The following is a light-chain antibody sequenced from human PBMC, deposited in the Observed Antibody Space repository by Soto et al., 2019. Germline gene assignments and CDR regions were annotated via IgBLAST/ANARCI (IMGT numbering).Light chain of an antibody. CDR2: DVS. CDR3: SSYTSSSTRL. CDR1: SSDVGGYNY. Sequence: QSVLTQPASVSGSPGQSITISCTGTSSDVGGYNYVSWYHQHPGKAPKLMIYDVSNRPSGVSNRFSGSKSGNTASLTSSGLQAQDEADYYCSSYTSSSTRLFGAGTKVTLL. V-gene: IGLV2-14*01. J-gene: IGLJ1*01.